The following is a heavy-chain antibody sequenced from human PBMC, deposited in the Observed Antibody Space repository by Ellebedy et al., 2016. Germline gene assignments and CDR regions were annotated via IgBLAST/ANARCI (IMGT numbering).Heavy chain of an antibody. V-gene: IGHV3-9*01. CDR2: MFWRSGDT. D-gene: IGHD1-14*01. J-gene: IGHJ4*02. Sequence: GGSLRLSXAASGSTFEDYAIHWVRQAPQKGLEWVAGMFWRSGDTDYADSVKGRFIFSRDNARTSFYLQMNSLTPEDTVLYYCVEDGGPGGAEYWGQGTLVTVSS. CDR3: VEDGGPGGAEY. CDR1: GSTFEDYA.